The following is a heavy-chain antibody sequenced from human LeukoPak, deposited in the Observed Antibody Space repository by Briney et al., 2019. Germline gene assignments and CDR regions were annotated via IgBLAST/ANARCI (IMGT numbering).Heavy chain of an antibody. Sequence: GGSLRLSCAASGFTFSSYSMDWVRQAPGKGLEWVSSISSSSYIYYADSVKGRFTISRDNAKNSLYLQMNSLRAEDTAVYYCARLKAAVAGTIDYWGQGTLVTVSS. CDR2: ISSSSYI. J-gene: IGHJ4*02. CDR1: GFTFSSYS. D-gene: IGHD6-19*01. V-gene: IGHV3-21*01. CDR3: ARLKAAVAGTIDY.